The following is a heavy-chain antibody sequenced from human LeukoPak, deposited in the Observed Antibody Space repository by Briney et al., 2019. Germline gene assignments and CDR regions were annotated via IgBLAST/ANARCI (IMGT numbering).Heavy chain of an antibody. D-gene: IGHD6-13*01. J-gene: IGHJ4*02. CDR3: ARDSSSSWSIDY. Sequence: PSETLSLTCAVSDDSFSSHYWTWIRQPPGKGLEWIGYISYIGSTNYNPSLKSRVTISIDTSRNQFSLKLSSVTAADTAVYYCARDSSSSWSIDYWGRGTLVTVSS. CDR2: ISYIGST. V-gene: IGHV4-59*11. CDR1: DDSFSSHY.